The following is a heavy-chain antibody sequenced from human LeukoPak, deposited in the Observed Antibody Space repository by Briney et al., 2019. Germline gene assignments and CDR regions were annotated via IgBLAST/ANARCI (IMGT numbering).Heavy chain of an antibody. CDR1: GYIFTNYD. D-gene: IGHD2-15*01. CDR2: MNPNSGYT. V-gene: IGHV1-8*03. Sequence: ASVKVSCKASGYIFTNYDINWVRQATGQGLEWMGWMNPNSGYTAYAQKFQGRVTITINTSISTAYMELSSLRSEDTAVYYCXXXXXXXDSLNDAFDIWGQGTMVTVSS. CDR3: XXXXXXXDSLNDAFDI. J-gene: IGHJ3*02.